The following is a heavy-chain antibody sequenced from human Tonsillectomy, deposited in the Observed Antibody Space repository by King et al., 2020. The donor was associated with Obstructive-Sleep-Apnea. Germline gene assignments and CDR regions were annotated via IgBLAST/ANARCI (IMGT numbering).Heavy chain of an antibody. D-gene: IGHD1-1*01. J-gene: IGHJ5*02. CDR1: GDSINSNNYY. V-gene: IGHV4-39*07. CDR3: AREPRIWNRGTLYNWCDP. CDR2: ISYSGRT. Sequence: QLKESGPGLVKPSETLSLRCTVSGDSINSNNYYWGWIRQPPGKGLEWIGSISYSGRTYDNPSLKSRVTISIDTSKNQLSLKGSSVTAADTAVYYCAREPRIWNRGTLYNWCDPWGQGTLVTVSS.